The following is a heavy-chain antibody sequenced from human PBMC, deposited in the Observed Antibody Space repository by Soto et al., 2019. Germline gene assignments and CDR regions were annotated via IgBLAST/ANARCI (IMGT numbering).Heavy chain of an antibody. J-gene: IGHJ6*02. CDR1: GGSISSYY. Sequence: KTSETLSLTCTVSGGSISSYYWSWIRQPPGKGLEWIGYIYYSDSTNYNPSLKSRGTISLDTSKNQFSLRLSSVTAADTAVYYCAGSYYDFWSGVRDYGMDVWGQGTTVTVSS. CDR2: IYYSDST. CDR3: AGSYYDFWSGVRDYGMDV. D-gene: IGHD3-3*01. V-gene: IGHV4-59*01.